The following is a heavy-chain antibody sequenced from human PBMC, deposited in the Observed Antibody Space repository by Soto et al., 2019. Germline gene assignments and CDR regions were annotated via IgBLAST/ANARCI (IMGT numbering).Heavy chain of an antibody. Sequence: PSETLSLTCAVSGGSISSSNWWSWVRQPPGKGLEWIGEIYHSGSTNYNPSLKSRVTISVDKSKNQFSLKLSSVTAADTAVYYCAGMYYYDSSGDTENWFDPWGQGTLVTVSS. CDR3: AGMYYYDSSGDTENWFDP. J-gene: IGHJ5*02. V-gene: IGHV4-4*02. CDR1: GGSISSSNW. CDR2: IYHSGST. D-gene: IGHD3-22*01.